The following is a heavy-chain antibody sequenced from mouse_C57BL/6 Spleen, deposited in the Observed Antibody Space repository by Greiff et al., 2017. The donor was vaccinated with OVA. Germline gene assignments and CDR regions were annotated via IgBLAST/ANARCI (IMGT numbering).Heavy chain of an antibody. CDR1: GFTFSDYY. Sequence: EVQLVESGGGLVQPGGSLKLSCAASGFTFSDYYMYWVRQTPEKRLEWVAYISNGGGSTYYPDTVKGRFTISRDNAKNTLYLQMSRLKSEDTAMYYCARHKAVVEDWYFDVWGTGTTVTVSS. CDR2: ISNGGGST. CDR3: ARHKAVVEDWYFDV. J-gene: IGHJ1*03. V-gene: IGHV5-12*01. D-gene: IGHD1-1*01.